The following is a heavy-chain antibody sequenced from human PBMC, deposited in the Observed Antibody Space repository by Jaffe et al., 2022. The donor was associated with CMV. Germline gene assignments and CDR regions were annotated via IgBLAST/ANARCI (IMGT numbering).Heavy chain of an antibody. Sequence: EVQLVESGGGLVQPGGSLRLSCAASGFTFSSYWMSWVRQAPGKGLEWVANIKQDGSEKYYVDSVKGRFTISRDNAKNSLYLQMNSLRAEDTAVYYCARGVAAVIFYYYGMDVWGQGTTVTVSS. V-gene: IGHV3-7*01. CDR1: GFTFSSYW. CDR3: ARGVAAVIFYYYGMDV. J-gene: IGHJ6*02. CDR2: IKQDGSEK. D-gene: IGHD2-15*01.